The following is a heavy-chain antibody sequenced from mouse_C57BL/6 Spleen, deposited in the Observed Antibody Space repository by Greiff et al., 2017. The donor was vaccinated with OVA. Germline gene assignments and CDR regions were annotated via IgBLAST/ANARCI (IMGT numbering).Heavy chain of an antibody. V-gene: IGHV1-80*01. D-gene: IGHD1-1*01. Sequence: QVHVKQSGAELVKPGASVKISCKASGYAFSSYWMNWVKQRPGKGLEWIGQIYPGDGDTNYNGKFKGKATLTADKSSSTAYMQLSSLTSEDSAVYFCARKGITPVGGVFDYWGQGTTLTVSS. J-gene: IGHJ2*01. CDR1: GYAFSSYW. CDR3: ARKGITPVGGVFDY. CDR2: IYPGDGDT.